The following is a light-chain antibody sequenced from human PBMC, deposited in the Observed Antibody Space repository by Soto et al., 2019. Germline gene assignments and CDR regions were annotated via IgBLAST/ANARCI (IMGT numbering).Light chain of an antibody. V-gene: IGLV1-40*01. CDR2: GNS. Sequence: QSVLTQPPSVSGAPGQRVTISCTGSSSNTGAGYDVHWYQQLPGTAPKLLIYGNSNRPSGVPDRFSGSKSGISAALAITGLQAEDEADYYCQSFDTSVRGVVFGGGTKLTV. J-gene: IGLJ2*01. CDR1: SSNTGAGYD. CDR3: QSFDTSVRGVV.